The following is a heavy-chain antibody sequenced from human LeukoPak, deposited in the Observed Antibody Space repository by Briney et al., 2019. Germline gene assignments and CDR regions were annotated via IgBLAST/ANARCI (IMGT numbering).Heavy chain of an antibody. CDR2: INSDGSST. CDR1: GFTFSSYW. V-gene: IGHV3-74*01. Sequence: GGSLRLSCAASGFTFSSYWMHWVRQAPGKGLVWVSRINSDGSSTSYAGSVKGRFTISRDNAKSTLYLQMNSLRAEDTAVYYCARDPLDGYSSGWYYFDYWGQGTLVTVSS. D-gene: IGHD6-19*01. CDR3: ARDPLDGYSSGWYYFDY. J-gene: IGHJ4*02.